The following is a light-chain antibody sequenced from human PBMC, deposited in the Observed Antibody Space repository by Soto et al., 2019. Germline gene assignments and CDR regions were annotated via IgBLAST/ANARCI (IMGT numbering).Light chain of an antibody. CDR2: LGS. CDR3: MQALQTPPA. Sequence: VMTQSPLTLPVTPGEPASISCSSSQSLLHSNGYNYLDWYLQKPGQSPQLLIYLGSNRASGVPARFSGTGSGTDFTLKISRVEAEDVGVYYCMQALQTPPAFGQGTKVEIK. CDR1: QSLLHSNGYNY. J-gene: IGKJ1*01. V-gene: IGKV2-28*01.